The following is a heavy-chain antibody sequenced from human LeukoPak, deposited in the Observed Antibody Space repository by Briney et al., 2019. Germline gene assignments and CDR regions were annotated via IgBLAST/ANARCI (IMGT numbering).Heavy chain of an antibody. Sequence: PSETLSLTCTVSGGSISSDYWSWIRQPPGKGLEWIGYIYYSGSAYYNPSLKRRVTISVGTSKNQCSLRGSSVTAADTAGYYCARYRGYYVSDFWGAGTLVTVSS. CDR2: IYYSGSA. J-gene: IGHJ4*02. V-gene: IGHV4-59*01. D-gene: IGHD3-22*01. CDR1: GGSISSDY. CDR3: ARYRGYYVSDF.